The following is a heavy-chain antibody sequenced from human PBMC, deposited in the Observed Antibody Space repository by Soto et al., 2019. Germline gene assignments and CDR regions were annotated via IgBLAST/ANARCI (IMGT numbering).Heavy chain of an antibody. Sequence: GESLKISCKGSGYSFTSYWIGWVRQMPGKGLEWMGIIYPGDSDTRYSPSFQGRVTITRDTSASTAYMELSSLRSEDTAVYYCARTLTRAKQWLAFDYWGQGTLVTVSS. CDR2: IYPGDSDT. D-gene: IGHD6-19*01. CDR1: GYSFTSYW. J-gene: IGHJ4*02. CDR3: ARTLTRAKQWLAFDY. V-gene: IGHV5-51*01.